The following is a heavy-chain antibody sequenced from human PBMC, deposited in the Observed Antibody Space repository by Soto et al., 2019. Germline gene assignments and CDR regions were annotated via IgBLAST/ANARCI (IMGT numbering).Heavy chain of an antibody. CDR3: ASRGITTDCSGGSCYARGFDY. D-gene: IGHD2-15*01. CDR1: GGSISSGDYY. CDR2: IYYSGST. V-gene: IGHV4-30-4*01. J-gene: IGHJ4*02. Sequence: QVQLQESGPGLVKPSQTLSLTCTVSGGSISSGDYYWSWIRQPPGKGLEWIGYIYYSGSTYYNPSLKSRVTISVDTSNNQFSLKLSSVTAADTAVYYCASRGITTDCSGGSCYARGFDYWGQGTLVTVSS.